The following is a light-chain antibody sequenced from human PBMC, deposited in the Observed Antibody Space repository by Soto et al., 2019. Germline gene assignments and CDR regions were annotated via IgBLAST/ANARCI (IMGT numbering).Light chain of an antibody. CDR1: RSNIGSNS. Sequence: QSVLTQAPSASRTPGQTVTISCSGSRSNIGSNSIYWLQQLPGAAPKLLIFGNDQRPSGVPDRFSGSKSGTSASLAISGLRPEDEGDYYCAVWDDSLSGVVFGGGTKLTVL. CDR3: AVWDDSLSGVV. V-gene: IGLV1-47*01. CDR2: GND. J-gene: IGLJ3*02.